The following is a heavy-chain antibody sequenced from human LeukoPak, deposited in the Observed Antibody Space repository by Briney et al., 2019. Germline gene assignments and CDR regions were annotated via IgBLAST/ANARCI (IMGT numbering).Heavy chain of an antibody. CDR2: ISAYNGNT. J-gene: IGHJ3*02. CDR1: GYTFTSYG. CDR3: ARDQGLDAFDI. V-gene: IGHV1-18*04. Sequence: ASVKISCKASGYTFTSYGISWVRPAPGQVLEWMGWISAYNGNTTHAQKLQGRVTMTTDTSTSTAYMELRSLRSDGTAVYYCARDQGLDAFDIWGQGTMVTVSS.